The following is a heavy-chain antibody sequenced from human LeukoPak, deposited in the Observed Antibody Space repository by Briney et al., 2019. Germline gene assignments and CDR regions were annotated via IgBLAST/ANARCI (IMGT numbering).Heavy chain of an antibody. CDR2: IYYSGST. V-gene: IGHV4-39*01. D-gene: IGHD6-13*01. CDR1: GGSISNSSYY. J-gene: IGHJ4*02. Sequence: SETLSLTCTVSGGSISNSSYYWGWIRQPPGKGLEWIGSIYYSGSTYYNPSLKSRVTISVDTSKNQFSLKLSSVTAADTAVYYCARHPGQQLGADYWGQGTLVTVSS. CDR3: ARHPGQQLGADY.